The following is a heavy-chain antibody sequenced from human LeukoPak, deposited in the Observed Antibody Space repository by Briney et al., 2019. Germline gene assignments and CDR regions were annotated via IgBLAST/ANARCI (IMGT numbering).Heavy chain of an antibody. CDR2: IRSKADSYAT. CDR1: GFTFSGFA. Sequence: GGSLRLSCAASGFTFSGFAMHWVRQASGKGLEWVGHIRSKADSYATAYAASVKGRFTISRDDSKNTAYLQVNSLKTEDTAVYYCAREAAGSSADAFDIWGQGTMVTVSS. CDR3: AREAAGSSADAFDI. J-gene: IGHJ3*02. D-gene: IGHD3-10*01. V-gene: IGHV3-73*01.